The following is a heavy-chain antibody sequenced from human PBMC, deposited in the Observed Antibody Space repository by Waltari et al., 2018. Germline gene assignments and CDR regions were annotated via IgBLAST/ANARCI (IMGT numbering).Heavy chain of an antibody. Sequence: QVQLVQSGAEVKKPGSSVKVSCKASGVTFSSYAISWVRQPPGHGLQWTGGISPIFGTANYAQKFQGRVTITTDESTSTAYMELSSLRSEDTAVYYCARERGYNWNGGGWFDPWGQGTLVTVSS. CDR1: GVTFSSYA. J-gene: IGHJ5*02. V-gene: IGHV1-69*05. CDR3: ARERGYNWNGGGWFDP. D-gene: IGHD1-20*01. CDR2: ISPIFGTA.